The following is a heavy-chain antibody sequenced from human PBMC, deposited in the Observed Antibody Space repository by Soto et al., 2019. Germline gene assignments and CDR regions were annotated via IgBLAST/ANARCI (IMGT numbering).Heavy chain of an antibody. CDR3: ARPKRSGYDSGYSYYHTMDV. CDR1: GGTLSNFV. Sequence: QVQLVHSGAEVKKSGSSVKVSCKASGGTLSNFVITWVRRVPGKGLERLGGLLPMFGAVKYAQKFQDRLTIPADRSTNPDTMELGGVRSEYTAVYYCARPKRSGYDSGYSYYHTMDVWGHGPTVTVSS. D-gene: IGHD3-3*01. V-gene: IGHV1-69*06. J-gene: IGHJ6*02. CDR2: LLPMFGAV.